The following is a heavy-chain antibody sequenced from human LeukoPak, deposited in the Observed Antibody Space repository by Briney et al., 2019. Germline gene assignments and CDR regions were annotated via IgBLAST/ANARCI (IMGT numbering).Heavy chain of an antibody. CDR3: ARGRYYGSGSYYPQNVYFQH. D-gene: IGHD3-10*01. CDR2: INHSGST. J-gene: IGHJ1*01. V-gene: IGHV4-34*01. Sequence: SETLSLTCAVYGGSFSGYYWSWIRQPPGKGLEWIGEINHSGSTNYNPSLKSRVTISVDTSKNQFSLKLSSVTAADTAVYYCARGRYYGSGSYYPQNVYFQHWGQGTLVTVSS. CDR1: GGSFSGYY.